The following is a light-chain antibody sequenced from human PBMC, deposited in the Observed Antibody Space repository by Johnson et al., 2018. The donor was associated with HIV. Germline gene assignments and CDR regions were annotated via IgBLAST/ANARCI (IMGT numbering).Light chain of an antibody. CDR2: DNN. CDR3: GTWHSALSGGGV. V-gene: IGLV1-51*01. J-gene: IGLJ1*01. Sequence: QAVLTQPPSVSAAPGQKVTISCSGSSSNIGNNYVSWYQQLPGTAPKLLIYDNNKRPSGIPDRFSGSKSGTSATLGITGLQTGDEADYYCGTWHSALSGGGVFGTGTMVTV. CDR1: SSNIGNNY.